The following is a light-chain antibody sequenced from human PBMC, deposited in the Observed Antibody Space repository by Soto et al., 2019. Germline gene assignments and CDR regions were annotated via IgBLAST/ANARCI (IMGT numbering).Light chain of an antibody. CDR3: QQFNKYPLT. CDR1: QWISKF. CDR2: TAS. Sequence: DIQLTQSPSFLSASVGDRVTITCRASQWISKFLAWYQQKPGKAPKLLIYTASTLQSGVPSRFSGSGSGTDFTLTVNSLQPEYYASYYYQQFNKYPLTFGGGTKVEIK. J-gene: IGKJ4*01. V-gene: IGKV1-9*01.